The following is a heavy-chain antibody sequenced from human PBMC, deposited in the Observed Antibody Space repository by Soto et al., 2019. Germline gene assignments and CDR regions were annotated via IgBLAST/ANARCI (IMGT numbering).Heavy chain of an antibody. CDR1: GGSIRSYY. J-gene: IGHJ4*02. Sequence: SETLSLTCTVSGGSIRSYYWSWIRQPPGKGPEWIGYIYYSGSTDYNPSLKSRVTISVDTSKNQFSLKLRSVTAADTAVYYCARDSDLFYDWGQGTLVTGSS. CDR2: IYYSGST. V-gene: IGHV4-59*01. D-gene: IGHD4-17*01. CDR3: ARDSDLFYD.